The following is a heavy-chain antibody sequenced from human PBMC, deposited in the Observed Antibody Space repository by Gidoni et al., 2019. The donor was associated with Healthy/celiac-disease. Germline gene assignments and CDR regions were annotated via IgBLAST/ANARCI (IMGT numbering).Heavy chain of an antibody. CDR1: VGTFSSYA. CDR2: IIPNFGTS. CDR3: ARAGTGYCSSTSCPLSGWFDP. D-gene: IGHD2-2*01. V-gene: IGHV1-69*01. Sequence: VQLVQSVAVVKKPGSSVKVSCKASVGTFSSYAICWVRQAPGQGLEWRGGIIPNFGTSNYAQKFQGRVTITADESTSTAYMELSSLRSEDTAVYYCARAGTGYCSSTSCPLSGWFDPWGQGTLVTVSS. J-gene: IGHJ5*02.